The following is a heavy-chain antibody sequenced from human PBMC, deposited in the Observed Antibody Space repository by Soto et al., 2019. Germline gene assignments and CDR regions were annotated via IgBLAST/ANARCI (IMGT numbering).Heavy chain of an antibody. Sequence: SETLSLTCTVSGGSISSYYLSWIRQPPGKGLEWIGYIYYSGSTNYNPSLKSRVTISVDTSKNQFSLKLSSVTAADTAVYYCARDYDSSGYYPGFDYWGQGTLVTVSS. J-gene: IGHJ4*02. CDR3: ARDYDSSGYYPGFDY. V-gene: IGHV4-59*01. CDR1: GGSISSYY. CDR2: IYYSGST. D-gene: IGHD3-22*01.